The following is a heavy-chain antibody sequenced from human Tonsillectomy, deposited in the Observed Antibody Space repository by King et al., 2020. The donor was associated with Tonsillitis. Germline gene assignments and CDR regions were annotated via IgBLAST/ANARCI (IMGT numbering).Heavy chain of an antibody. CDR3: ARGWLIGDYDY. V-gene: IGHV1-46*03. D-gene: IGHD7-27*01. CDR2: LNPSGGLT. CDR1: GYTFTSHY. Sequence: VQLVESGAEVKKPGASVKVSCKASGYTFTSHYMHWVRQAPGQGLAWMGILNPSGGLTNYAQKFQGRVTMTRDMSTSTVYMELSSLRSDDTAVYYCARGWLIGDYDYWGQGTLVTVSS. J-gene: IGHJ4*02.